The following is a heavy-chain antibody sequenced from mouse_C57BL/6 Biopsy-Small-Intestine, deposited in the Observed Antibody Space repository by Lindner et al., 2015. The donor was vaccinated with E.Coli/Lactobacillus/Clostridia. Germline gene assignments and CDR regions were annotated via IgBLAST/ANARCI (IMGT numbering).Heavy chain of an antibody. D-gene: IGHD1-1*01. CDR3: ARDYGSSDY. V-gene: IGHV5-17*01. Sequence: VQLQESGGGLVKPGGSLKLPCAASGFTFSDYGMHWVRQAPEKGLEWVAYISSGSSTIYYADTVKGRFTISRDNAKNTLFLQMTSLRSEDTAMYYCARDYGSSDYWGQGTTLTVSS. CDR2: ISSGSSTI. CDR1: GFTFSDYG. J-gene: IGHJ2*01.